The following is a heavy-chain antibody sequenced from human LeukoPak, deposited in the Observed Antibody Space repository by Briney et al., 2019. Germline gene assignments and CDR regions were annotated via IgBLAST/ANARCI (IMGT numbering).Heavy chain of an antibody. V-gene: IGHV3-23*01. CDR3: AKVRYYGSGSFYDY. J-gene: IGHJ4*02. CDR1: GFTFSSYA. CDR2: ISGSGGST. Sequence: PGGSLRLSCAASGFTFSSYAMSWVRQAPGKGLEWVSAISGSGGSTYYADSVKGRFTISRDNSKNTPYLQMNSLRAEDTAVYYCAKVRYYGSGSFYDYWGQGTLVTVSS. D-gene: IGHD3-10*01.